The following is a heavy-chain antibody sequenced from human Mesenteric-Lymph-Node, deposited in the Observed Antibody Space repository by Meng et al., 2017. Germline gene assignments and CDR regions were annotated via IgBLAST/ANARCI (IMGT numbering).Heavy chain of an antibody. D-gene: IGHD4-17*01. J-gene: IGHJ5*02. V-gene: IGHV4-30-4*01. Sequence: QVQLQEPGPGLVKPSQTLSLTCTVSGGSISSGDYYWSWIRQPPGKGLEWIGCIYYSGSTSYNPSLKSRVTISVDTSKNQFSLKLTSVTAADTAVYFCARTNYGDYNWFDPWGQGTLVTVSS. CDR1: GGSISSGDYY. CDR2: IYYSGST. CDR3: ARTNYGDYNWFDP.